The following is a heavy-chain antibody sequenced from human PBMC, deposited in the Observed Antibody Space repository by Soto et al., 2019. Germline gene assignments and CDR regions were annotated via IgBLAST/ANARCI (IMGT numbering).Heavy chain of an antibody. CDR2: INAGNGNT. J-gene: IGHJ6*02. CDR1: GYTFTSYA. V-gene: IGHV1-3*01. D-gene: IGHD4-17*01. Sequence: RASVKVSCKASGYTFTSYAMHWVRQAPGQRLEWMGWINAGNGNTKYSQKFQGRVTITRDTSASTAYMELSSLRSEDTAVYYCARDSYGDYSYYYYGMDVWGQGTTVTVSS. CDR3: ARDSYGDYSYYYYGMDV.